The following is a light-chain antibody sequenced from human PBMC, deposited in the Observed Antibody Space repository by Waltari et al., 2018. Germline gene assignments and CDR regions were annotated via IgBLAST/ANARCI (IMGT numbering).Light chain of an antibody. J-gene: IGKJ4*01. V-gene: IGKV1-5*01. CDR1: QSISTW. CDR2: EAS. Sequence: DIQMTQSPSTLSASVGARFTITCRASQSISTWLAWYQQKPGMAPKLLIYEASTFESGVPSRFRGSGSGTEFTLTISSLQPDDFATYYCQQYNSYPLTFGGGTKVEIK. CDR3: QQYNSYPLT.